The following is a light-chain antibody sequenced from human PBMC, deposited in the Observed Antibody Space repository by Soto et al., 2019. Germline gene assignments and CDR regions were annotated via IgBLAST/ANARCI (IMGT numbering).Light chain of an antibody. V-gene: IGKV2-28*01. CDR3: MQTLQTPLT. Sequence: DIVMTQSPLSLPVTPGEPASISCRSSQSLLHYNGNNYLGWYLQRPGQSPQVLIYLGSNLASGVPDRFSGSGSGTDFTLKISRVETEDVGVYYCMQTLQTPLTFGQGTRLDIK. CDR2: LGS. J-gene: IGKJ5*01. CDR1: QSLLHYNGNNY.